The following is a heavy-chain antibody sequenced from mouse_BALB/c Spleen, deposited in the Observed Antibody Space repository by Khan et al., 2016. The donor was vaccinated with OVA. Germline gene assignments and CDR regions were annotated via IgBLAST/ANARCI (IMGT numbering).Heavy chain of an antibody. CDR2: VSSLAYNF. J-gene: IGHJ3*01. V-gene: IGHV5-15*02. Sequence: EVELVESGGGLVQPGGSRKLSCAASGFTFSDYGMAWVRQAPGKGPEWVAFVSSLAYNFYYADTVSGRFTISRENAKNTLYLDMSSLRSGDTAMYYYARGGKGGFAYWGQGTLVTVSA. CDR1: GFTFSDYG. CDR3: ARGGKGGFAY.